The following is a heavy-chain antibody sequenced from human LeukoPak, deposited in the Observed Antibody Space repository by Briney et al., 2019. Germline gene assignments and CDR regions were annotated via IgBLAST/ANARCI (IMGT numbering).Heavy chain of an antibody. J-gene: IGHJ5*02. Sequence: SQTLSLTCTVSTVSISSDDYYWSWIRQPPGKGLEWIGYIFHSGSTYYHRSLRSRVTISVDKSKNQFSLKLSSVTAADTAIYYCARAFMVAAAGTGWFDPWGQGTLVTVSS. CDR1: TVSISSDDYY. D-gene: IGHD6-13*01. CDR3: ARAFMVAAAGTGWFDP. CDR2: IFHSGST. V-gene: IGHV4-30-2*01.